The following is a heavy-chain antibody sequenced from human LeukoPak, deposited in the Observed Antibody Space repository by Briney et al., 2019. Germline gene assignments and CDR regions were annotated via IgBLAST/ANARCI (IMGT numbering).Heavy chain of an antibody. CDR2: IYTSGST. J-gene: IGHJ4*02. V-gene: IGHV4-61*02. Sequence: SQTLSLTCTVSGGSISSGSYYWSWIRQPAGKGLEWTGRIYTSGSTNYNPSLKSRVTISVDTSKNQFSLKLSSVTAADTAVYYCARDDGSYHDYWGQGTLVTVSS. D-gene: IGHD1-26*01. CDR1: GGSISSGSYY. CDR3: ARDDGSYHDY.